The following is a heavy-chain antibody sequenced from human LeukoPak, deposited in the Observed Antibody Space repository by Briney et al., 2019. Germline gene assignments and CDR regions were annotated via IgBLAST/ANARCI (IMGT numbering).Heavy chain of an antibody. J-gene: IGHJ5*02. CDR2: INNDGSST. V-gene: IGHV3-74*01. Sequence: GGSLRLSCAASGFTFSGYWMHWVRQPPGKGLLWVSRINNDGSSTYYADSVKGRFTIPRDNAKNTLYLQMNSLRAEDTAVYYCARDTXXXMGNPWGQGTLVTVSS. D-gene: IGHD1-26*01. CDR3: ARDTXXXMGNP. CDR1: GFTFSGYW.